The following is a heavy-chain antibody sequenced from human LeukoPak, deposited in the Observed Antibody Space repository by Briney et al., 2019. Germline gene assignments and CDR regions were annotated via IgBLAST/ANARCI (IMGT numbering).Heavy chain of an antibody. D-gene: IGHD3-16*01. Sequence: GGSLRLSCAASGFTVSSNYMSWVRQAPGKGLEWVSYISSSSSYTNYADSVKGRFTISRDNAKNSLYLQMNSLRAEDTAVYYCARDSYDYVWGSYPYGMDVWGQGTTVTVSS. CDR3: ARDSYDYVWGSYPYGMDV. CDR1: GFTVSSNY. J-gene: IGHJ6*02. V-gene: IGHV3-11*05. CDR2: ISSSSSYT.